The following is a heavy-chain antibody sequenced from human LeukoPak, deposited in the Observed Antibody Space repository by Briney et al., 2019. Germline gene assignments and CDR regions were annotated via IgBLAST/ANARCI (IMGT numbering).Heavy chain of an antibody. V-gene: IGHV3-73*01. J-gene: IGHJ4*02. CDR2: IRSKANSYAT. CDR1: GFTFSGSA. D-gene: IGHD3-10*01. Sequence: GGSLRLSCAASGFTFSGSAMHWVRQASGKGLEWVGRIRSKANSYATAYAASVKGRFTISRDDSKNTAYLQMNSLKTEDTAVYYCTRREMGYGSGSYLLWGQGTLVTVSS. CDR3: TRREMGYGSGSYLL.